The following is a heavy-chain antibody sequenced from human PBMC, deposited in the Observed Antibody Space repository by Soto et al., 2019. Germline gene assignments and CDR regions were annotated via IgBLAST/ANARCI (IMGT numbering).Heavy chain of an antibody. CDR3: ARHQPDYGGNSWYFDY. CDR2: IYYSGST. CDR1: GGSISSSSYY. D-gene: IGHD4-17*01. Sequence: QLQLQESGPGLVKPSETLSLTCTVSGGSISSSSYYWGWIRQPPGKGLEWIGSIYYSGSTYYNPSLKSRVTISVDTSKNHFSLKLSSVTAADTAVYYCARHQPDYGGNSWYFDYWGQGTLVTVSS. J-gene: IGHJ4*02. V-gene: IGHV4-39*01.